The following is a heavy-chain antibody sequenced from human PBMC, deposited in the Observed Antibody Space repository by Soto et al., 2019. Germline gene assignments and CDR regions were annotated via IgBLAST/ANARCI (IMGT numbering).Heavy chain of an antibody. J-gene: IGHJ4*02. Sequence: SETLSLTCTVSGGSISSSSYYWGWIRQPPGKGLEWIGSIYYSGSTYYNPSLKSRVTISADTSKNQFSLKLSSVTAADTAVYYCARINYYDSSGFHQYFDYWGQGTLVTVSS. CDR3: ARINYYDSSGFHQYFDY. CDR2: IYYSGST. CDR1: GGSISSSSYY. D-gene: IGHD3-22*01. V-gene: IGHV4-39*01.